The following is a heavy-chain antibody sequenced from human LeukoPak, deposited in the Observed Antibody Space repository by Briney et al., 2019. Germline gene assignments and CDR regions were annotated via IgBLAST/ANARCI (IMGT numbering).Heavy chain of an antibody. D-gene: IGHD5-18*01. Sequence: PSETLSLTCAAYGAPFGGYYWSWIRHPPRKGLEWIGKINHSGSTNYNPSLKSRVTISVDTSKNQFSLKLSSVPAADTAVYYCARRRGYSYGPFDYWGQGTLVTVSS. CDR3: ARRRGYSYGPFDY. CDR1: GAPFGGYY. CDR2: INHSGST. J-gene: IGHJ4*02. V-gene: IGHV4-34*01.